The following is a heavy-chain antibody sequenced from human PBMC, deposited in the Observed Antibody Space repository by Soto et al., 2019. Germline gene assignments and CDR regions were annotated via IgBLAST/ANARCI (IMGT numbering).Heavy chain of an antibody. D-gene: IGHD2-8*01. J-gene: IGHJ4*02. V-gene: IGHV1-69*06. Sequence: SVKVSCKASGGTFSSYAISWVRQAPGQGLEWMGWIIPICGTTNYAQKFQGRVTITGDTSTSTAYMELSRLRYDDTAVYYCARAHCTNGVCSHFDYWGQGTLVTVSS. CDR3: ARAHCTNGVCSHFDY. CDR2: IIPICGTT. CDR1: GGTFSSYA.